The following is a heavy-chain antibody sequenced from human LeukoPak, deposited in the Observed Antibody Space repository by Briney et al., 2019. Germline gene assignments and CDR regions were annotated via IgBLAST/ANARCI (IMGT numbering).Heavy chain of an antibody. J-gene: IGHJ4*02. CDR2: IIPIFGTA. CDR3: ARGVAGTVGEIDY. Sequence: ASVKVSCKASGGTFSSYAIRWVRQAPGQGLEWMGRIIPIFGTANYAQKFQGRVTITTDESTSTAYMELSSLRSEDTAVYYCARGVAGTVGEIDYWGQGTLVTVSS. V-gene: IGHV1-69*05. CDR1: GGTFSSYA. D-gene: IGHD6-19*01.